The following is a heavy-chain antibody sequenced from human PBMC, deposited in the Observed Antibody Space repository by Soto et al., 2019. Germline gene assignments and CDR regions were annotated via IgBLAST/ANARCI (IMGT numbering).Heavy chain of an antibody. CDR3: ARDYQHLRYFDWLLYQEPANHFGGGYDFDY. J-gene: IGHJ4*02. V-gene: IGHV3-13*05. D-gene: IGHD3-9*01. CDR2: IGTAGDP. Sequence: AGGSLRLSCAASGFTFSSYDMHWVRQATGKGLEWASAIGTAGDPYYPGSVKGRFTISRENAKNSLYLQMNSLRAGDTAVYYCARDYQHLRYFDWLLYQEPANHFGGGYDFDYWGQGTLVTVSS. CDR1: GFTFSSYD.